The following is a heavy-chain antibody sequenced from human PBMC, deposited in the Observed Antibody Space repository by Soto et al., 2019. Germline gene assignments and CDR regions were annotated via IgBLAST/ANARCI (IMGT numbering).Heavy chain of an antibody. V-gene: IGHV4-30-4*01. Sequence: TSETLSLTCTVSGGSISSGDYYWSWIRQPPGKGLEWIGYIYYSGSTYYNPSLKSRVTISVDTSKNQFSLKLSSVTAADTAVYYCASAQRPKYSSGWYGWLDPWGQGTLVTV. J-gene: IGHJ5*02. CDR2: IYYSGST. CDR3: ASAQRPKYSSGWYGWLDP. CDR1: GGSISSGDYY. D-gene: IGHD6-19*01.